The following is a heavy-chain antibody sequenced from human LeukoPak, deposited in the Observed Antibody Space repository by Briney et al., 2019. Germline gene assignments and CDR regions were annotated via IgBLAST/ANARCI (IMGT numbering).Heavy chain of an antibody. D-gene: IGHD5-12*01. CDR1: GFTFSSYA. CDR2: INQDGSEE. J-gene: IGHJ4*02. Sequence: HPGGSLRLSCAASGFTFSSYAMYWVRQAPGKGLEWVAHINQDGSEEHYMDSVKARFTISRDNARNSLSLQMNSLRAEDTAVYYCVRDGGVSGYDLLDYWGQGTLVTVSS. V-gene: IGHV3-7*01. CDR3: VRDGGVSGYDLLDY.